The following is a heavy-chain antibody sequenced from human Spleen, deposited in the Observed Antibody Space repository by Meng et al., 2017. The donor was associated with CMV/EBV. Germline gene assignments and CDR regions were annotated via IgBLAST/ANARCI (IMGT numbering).Heavy chain of an antibody. D-gene: IGHD1-7*01. V-gene: IGHV3-49*04. Sequence: GESLKISCTASGFTFGDYAMSWVRQAPGKGLEWVGFIRSKAYGGTTEYAASVKGRFTISRDDSKSIAYLQMNSLKTEDTAVYYCTRRKLTGTTFYYYYGMDVWGQGTLVTVSS. CDR3: TRRKLTGTTFYYYYGMDV. CDR1: GFTFGDYA. J-gene: IGHJ6*02. CDR2: IRSKAYGGTT.